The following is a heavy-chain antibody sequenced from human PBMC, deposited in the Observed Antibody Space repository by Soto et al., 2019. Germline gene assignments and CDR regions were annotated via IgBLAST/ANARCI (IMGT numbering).Heavy chain of an antibody. CDR1: GRSISSGCYS. V-gene: IGHV4-30-2*01. CDR2: IYHSGST. Sequence: PAEPLSLSCAVSGRSISSGCYSWSWIRHPPGKGLEWIGYIYHSGSTYYNPSLKSRVTISVDRSKNQFSLKLSSVTAADTAVYYCARGGDSSGYVAFDIWGQGTMVTVSS. J-gene: IGHJ3*02. CDR3: ARGGDSSGYVAFDI. D-gene: IGHD3-22*01.